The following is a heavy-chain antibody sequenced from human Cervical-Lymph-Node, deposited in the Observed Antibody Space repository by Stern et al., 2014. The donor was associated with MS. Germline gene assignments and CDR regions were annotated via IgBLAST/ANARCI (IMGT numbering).Heavy chain of an antibody. Sequence: QVQLLQPGPGLVKPSQTLSLTCTVSGGSISSGGYFWSWIRQFPGKGLEWIGYISPSGSTYYNPSLKSRLSISMDTSKSQFSLKLSSVTAADTAVYYCARDGVVRGVTYNWFDPWGQGTLVTVSS. CDR1: GGSISSGGYF. D-gene: IGHD3-10*01. CDR2: ISPSGST. V-gene: IGHV4-31*03. J-gene: IGHJ5*02. CDR3: ARDGVVRGVTYNWFDP.